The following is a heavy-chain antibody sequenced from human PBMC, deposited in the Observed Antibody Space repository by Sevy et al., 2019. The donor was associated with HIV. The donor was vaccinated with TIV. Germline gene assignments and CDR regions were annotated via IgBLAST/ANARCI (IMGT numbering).Heavy chain of an antibody. CDR2: ISSSSSYI. CDR3: ARGGNYYDSSGPGYDAFDI. D-gene: IGHD3-22*01. Sequence: GGCLRLSCAASGFTFSSYSMNWVRQAPGKGLEWVSSISSSSSYIYYADSVKGRFTISRDNAKNSLYLQMNSLRAEDTAVYYCARGGNYYDSSGPGYDAFDIWGQGTMVTVSS. CDR1: GFTFSSYS. V-gene: IGHV3-21*01. J-gene: IGHJ3*02.